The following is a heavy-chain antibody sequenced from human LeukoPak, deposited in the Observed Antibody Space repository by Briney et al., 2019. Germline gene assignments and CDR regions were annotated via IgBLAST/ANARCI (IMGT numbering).Heavy chain of an antibody. Sequence: PSETLSLTCTVSGGSISSYYWSWILQPTGKGLVWIAYIYYSGSTNYNPSLKSRVTISVDTSKNHFSLKLSSVTAADTAVYYCARVTYYDILTGFGTWAFDIWGQGTMPTVSS. J-gene: IGHJ3*02. CDR3: ARVTYYDILTGFGTWAFDI. D-gene: IGHD3-9*01. CDR1: GGSISSYY. V-gene: IGHV4-59*01. CDR2: IYYSGST.